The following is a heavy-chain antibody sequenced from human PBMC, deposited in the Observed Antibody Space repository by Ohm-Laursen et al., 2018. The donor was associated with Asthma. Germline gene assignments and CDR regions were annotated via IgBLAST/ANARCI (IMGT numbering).Heavy chain of an antibody. J-gene: IGHJ4*02. D-gene: IGHD6-6*01. CDR3: ARVGSSSSTLASDF. CDR1: GYTFSRYS. Sequence: SLRLSCTASGYTFSRYSIHWVRQIPGRGLEWVASISTASSFIYYADSVRGRFTTSRDNAKNSLYLQMNSLQSEDTAVYYCARVGSSSSTLASDFWGQGTLVTVSS. CDR2: ISTASSFI. V-gene: IGHV3-21*04.